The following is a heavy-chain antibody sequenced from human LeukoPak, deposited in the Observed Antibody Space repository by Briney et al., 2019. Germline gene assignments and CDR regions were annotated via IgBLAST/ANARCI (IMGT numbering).Heavy chain of an antibody. V-gene: IGHV1-8*03. D-gene: IGHD5-12*01. CDR3: ARKYSGYDPYYYYYMDV. CDR2: MNPNSGNT. Sequence: ASVKVSCKASGYTFTSYDINWVRQATGQGLEWMGWMNPNSGNTGYAQKFQGRVTITRNTSISTAYMELSSLRSEDTAVYYRARKYSGYDPYYYYYMDVWGKGTTVTVSS. CDR1: GYTFTSYD. J-gene: IGHJ6*03.